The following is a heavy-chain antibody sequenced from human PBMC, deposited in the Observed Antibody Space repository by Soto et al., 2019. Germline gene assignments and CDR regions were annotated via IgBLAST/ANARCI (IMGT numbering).Heavy chain of an antibody. J-gene: IGHJ6*02. D-gene: IGHD2-15*01. Sequence: QVQLVESGGGVVQPGRSLRLSCAASGFTFSSYGMHWVRQAPGKGLEWVAVIWYDGSNKYYADSVKGRFTISRDNSKNPLYLQMNSLRAEDTAVYYCARDGDIVVVVAAPGHYYGMDVWGQGTTVTVSS. CDR1: GFTFSSYG. CDR2: IWYDGSNK. V-gene: IGHV3-33*01. CDR3: ARDGDIVVVVAAPGHYYGMDV.